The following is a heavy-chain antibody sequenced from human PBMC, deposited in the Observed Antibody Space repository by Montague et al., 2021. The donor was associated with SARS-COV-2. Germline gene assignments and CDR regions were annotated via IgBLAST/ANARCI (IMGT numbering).Heavy chain of an antibody. CDR2: IYYSGST. V-gene: IGHV4-39*07. CDR3: ARDTRITMLVVVNRYGMDV. CDR1: GGAISSSSYY. Sequence: SETLSLTCTVSGGAISSSSYYWGWLRQPPGKGLEWIGSIYYSGSTYYNPSLKSRVTISVDTSKNQFSLKLSSVTAADTAVYYCARDTRITMLVVVNRYGMDVRGQGTTVTVSS. D-gene: IGHD3-22*01. J-gene: IGHJ6*02.